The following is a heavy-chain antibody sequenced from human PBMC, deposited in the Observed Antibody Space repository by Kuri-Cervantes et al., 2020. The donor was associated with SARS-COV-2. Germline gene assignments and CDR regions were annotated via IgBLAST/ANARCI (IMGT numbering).Heavy chain of an antibody. J-gene: IGHJ4*02. CDR2: IIPIFGIA. Sequence: SVKVSCKASGYTFTSYGIGWVRQAPGQGLEWMGGIIPIFGIANYAQKFQGRVTITADKSTSTAYMELSSLRSEDTAVYYCATGTGSSSPKMGGAFDYWGQGTLVTVSS. CDR1: GYTFTSYG. D-gene: IGHD6-13*01. V-gene: IGHV1-69*10. CDR3: ATGTGSSSPKMGGAFDY.